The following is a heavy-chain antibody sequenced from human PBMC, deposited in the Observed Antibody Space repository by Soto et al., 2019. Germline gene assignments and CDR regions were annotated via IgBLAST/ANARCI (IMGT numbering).Heavy chain of an antibody. D-gene: IGHD2-15*01. Sequence: ASVKVSCKASGYTFTGYYMHWVRQAPGQGLEWMGWINPNSGGTNYAQKFQGWVTMTRDTSISTAYMELSRLRSDDTAVYYCARAGDIVVVVAADYYHYGMDVWGQGTTVTVSS. J-gene: IGHJ6*02. CDR3: ARAGDIVVVVAADYYHYGMDV. V-gene: IGHV1-2*04. CDR2: INPNSGGT. CDR1: GYTFTGYY.